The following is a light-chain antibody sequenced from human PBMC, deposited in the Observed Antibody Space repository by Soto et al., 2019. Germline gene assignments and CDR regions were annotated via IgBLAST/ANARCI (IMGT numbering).Light chain of an antibody. J-gene: IGKJ4*01. CDR1: QSLSSNS. CDR3: QQYGGSTRF. V-gene: IGKV3-20*01. Sequence: EIVLTQSPVTLSVSPGERATLSCRVSQSLSSNSLAWYQQKPGQAPRLLIFGTSRRATAIPDRFSGSGSGTDFTLTISRLEPEDFAVYYCQQYGGSTRFFGGGTKVEIK. CDR2: GTS.